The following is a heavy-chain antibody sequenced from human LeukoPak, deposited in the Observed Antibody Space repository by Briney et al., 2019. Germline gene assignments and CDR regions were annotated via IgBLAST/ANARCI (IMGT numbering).Heavy chain of an antibody. J-gene: IGHJ5*02. CDR3: VRDQGAVAGIDP. D-gene: IGHD6-19*01. Sequence: SETLSLTCTVSGASISTIISYWGWIRQTPGKGLEWIGSIYYSGTTYYNPSLESRVTISIDTSKNQFSVKLTSVTAADTAVYYCVRDQGAVAGIDPWGQGTLVTVSS. CDR2: IYYSGTT. V-gene: IGHV4-39*07. CDR1: GASISTIISY.